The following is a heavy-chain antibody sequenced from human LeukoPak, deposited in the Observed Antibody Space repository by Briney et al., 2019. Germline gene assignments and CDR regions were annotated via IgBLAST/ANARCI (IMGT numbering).Heavy chain of an antibody. J-gene: IGHJ4*02. CDR3: ARHGIDDSSGSYFDY. V-gene: IGHV1-18*01. CDR2: ISAYNGNT. CDR1: GYTFTSYG. D-gene: IGHD3-22*01. Sequence: ASVKVSCKASGYTFTSYGISWVRQAPGQGLEWMGWISAYNGNTNYAQKLQGRVTMTTDTSTSTAYMELRSLRSDDTAVYYCARHGIDDSSGSYFDYWGQGTLVTVSS.